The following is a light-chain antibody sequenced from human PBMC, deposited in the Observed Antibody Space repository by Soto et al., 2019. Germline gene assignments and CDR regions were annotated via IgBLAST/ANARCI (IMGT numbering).Light chain of an antibody. CDR3: SSYTTSNTQV. Sequence: QSVLTQPASVSGSPGQSIAISCTGTSSDVGAYDYVSWYQQHPGKAPKLMIYDVTSRPSGVSNRFSGSKSGDTASLTISGLQAEDEADYYCSSYTTSNTQVFGGGTKLTVL. V-gene: IGLV2-14*01. CDR2: DVT. J-gene: IGLJ2*01. CDR1: SSDVGAYDY.